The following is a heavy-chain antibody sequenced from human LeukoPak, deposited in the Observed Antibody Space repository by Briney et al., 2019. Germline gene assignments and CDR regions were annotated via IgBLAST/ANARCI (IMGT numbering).Heavy chain of an antibody. CDR1: GYTFTSYG. J-gene: IGHJ3*02. CDR3: ARGPEAASDAFDI. CDR2: ISAYNGNT. V-gene: IGHV1-18*01. D-gene: IGHD6-13*01. Sequence: ASVKVSCKPAGYTFTSYGSSWVRQAPGQGLEWMGGISAYNGNTNYAQKLQGRVTMTTDTSTSTAYMELSSMRSEDTAVYYCARGPEAASDAFDIWGQGTMVTVSS.